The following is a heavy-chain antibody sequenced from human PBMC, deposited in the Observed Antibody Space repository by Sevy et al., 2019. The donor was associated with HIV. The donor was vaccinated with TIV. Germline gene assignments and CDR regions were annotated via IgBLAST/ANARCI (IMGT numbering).Heavy chain of an antibody. Sequence: GGSLRLSCAASGFAFSSHAMHWVRQAPGKGLEWVAVISYEGTETFYAASVEGRFTISRDDSKNMLSLQINSLRPEDTAVYFCARDGGYSIKWYPLYWGHGTLVTVSS. CDR3: ARDGGYSIKWYPLY. CDR1: GFAFSSHA. D-gene: IGHD6-13*01. V-gene: IGHV3-30-3*01. CDR2: ISYEGTET. J-gene: IGHJ4*01.